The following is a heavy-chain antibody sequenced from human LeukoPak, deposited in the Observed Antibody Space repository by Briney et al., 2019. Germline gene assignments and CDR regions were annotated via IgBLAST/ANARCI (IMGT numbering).Heavy chain of an antibody. D-gene: IGHD2-2*01. CDR2: MNPNSGDT. CDR1: VYTFTNFY. V-gene: IGHV1-2*02. Sequence: ASVKVSCKASVYTFTNFYIHWVRQAPGRGLEWMGWMNPNSGDTSYAREFQDRVTMTRDTSLSTAYMELSRLRSDDTAVYLCARRPINCIITNCYVDYWGQGTLVTVSS. CDR3: ARRPINCIITNCYVDY. J-gene: IGHJ4*02.